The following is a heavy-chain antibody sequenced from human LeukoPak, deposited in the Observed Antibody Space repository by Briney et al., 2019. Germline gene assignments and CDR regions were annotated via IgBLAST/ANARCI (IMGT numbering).Heavy chain of an antibody. V-gene: IGHV3-30*04. J-gene: IGHJ5*02. CDR1: GFTFSSYA. CDR3: ARDGSSWDINWFDP. CDR2: ISYDGSNK. D-gene: IGHD6-13*01. Sequence: GGSLRLSCAASGFTFSSYAMHWVRQAPGKGLEWVAVISYDGSNKYYADSVKGRFTISRDNSKNTLYLQMNSLRAEDTAVYYCARDGSSWDINWFDPWGQGTLVTVSS.